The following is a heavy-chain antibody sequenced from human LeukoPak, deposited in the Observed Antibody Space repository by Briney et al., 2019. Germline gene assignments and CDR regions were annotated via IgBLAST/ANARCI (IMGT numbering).Heavy chain of an antibody. V-gene: IGHV3-15*01. J-gene: IGHJ4*02. Sequence: GGSLRLTCAASGFPFSNAWMSWVRQAPGKGLEWVARIKGRIDGGTTDYAAPVKGRFTISRDDSTNTLYLQMNSLKSEDTAVYYCTTYGSGRKFDYWGQGILVTVSS. CDR3: TTYGSGRKFDY. CDR2: IKGRIDGGTT. CDR1: GFPFSNAW. D-gene: IGHD3-10*01.